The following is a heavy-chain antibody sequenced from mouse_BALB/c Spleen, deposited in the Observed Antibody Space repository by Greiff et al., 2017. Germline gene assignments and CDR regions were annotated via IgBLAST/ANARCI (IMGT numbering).Heavy chain of an antibody. J-gene: IGHJ4*01. D-gene: IGHD2-14*01. CDR1: GYSITSDYA. Sequence: EVQLVESGPGLVKPSQSLSLTCTVTGYSITSDYAWNWIRQFPGNKLEWMGYISYSGSTSYNPSLKSRISITRDTSKNQFFLQLNSVTTEDTATYYCASHYRRMDYWGQGTSVTVSS. CDR2: ISYSGST. V-gene: IGHV3-2*02. CDR3: ASHYRRMDY.